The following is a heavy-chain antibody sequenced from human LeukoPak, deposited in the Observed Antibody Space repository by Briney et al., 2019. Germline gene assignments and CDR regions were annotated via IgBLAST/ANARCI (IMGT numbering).Heavy chain of an antibody. D-gene: IGHD2-15*01. J-gene: IGHJ4*02. CDR3: ATEYCSGGSCYWLFDY. V-gene: IGHV1-2*02. Sequence: ASVKVSCKASGYTFTGYYMHWVRQAPEQGLEWMGWINPNSGGTNYAQKFQGRVTMTRDTSISTAYMELSRLRSDDTAVYYCATEYCSGGSCYWLFDYWGQGTLVTVSS. CDR2: INPNSGGT. CDR1: GYTFTGYY.